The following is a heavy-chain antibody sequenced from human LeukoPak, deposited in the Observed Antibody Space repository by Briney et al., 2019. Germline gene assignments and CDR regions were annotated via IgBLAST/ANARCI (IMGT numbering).Heavy chain of an antibody. CDR2: INHSGST. J-gene: IGHJ4*02. V-gene: IGHV4-34*01. Sequence: PSETLSLTCAVYGGSFSGYYWSWIRQPPGKGLEWIGEINHSGSTNYNPSLKSRVTISVDTSKNQFSLKLSSVTAADTAVYSCARGGLIVVVPAANRNFDYWGQGTLVTVSS. D-gene: IGHD2-2*01. CDR3: ARGGLIVVVPAANRNFDY. CDR1: GGSFSGYY.